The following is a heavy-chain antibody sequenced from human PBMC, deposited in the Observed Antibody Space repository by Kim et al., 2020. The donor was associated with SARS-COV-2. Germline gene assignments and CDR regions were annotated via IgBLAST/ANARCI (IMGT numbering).Heavy chain of an antibody. CDR2: ISAYNGNT. V-gene: IGHV1-18*01. CDR3: ARDVIPGQPSRYYYGSGSYYPQASGYFDY. J-gene: IGHJ4*02. CDR1: GYTFTSYG. D-gene: IGHD3-10*01. Sequence: ASVKVSCKASGYTFTSYGISWVRQAPGQGLEWMGWISAYNGNTNYAQKLQGRVTMTTETSTSTAYMELRSLRSDDTAVYYCARDVIPGQPSRYYYGSGSYYPQASGYFDYWGQGTLVTVSS.